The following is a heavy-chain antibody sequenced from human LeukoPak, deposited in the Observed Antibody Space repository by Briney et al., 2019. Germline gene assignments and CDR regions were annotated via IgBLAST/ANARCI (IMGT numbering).Heavy chain of an antibody. CDR1: GGSISNCF. CDR3: ARAGGYSGYGSFDY. J-gene: IGHJ4*02. CDR2: FFQSGSA. D-gene: IGHD5-12*01. Sequence: SETLSLTCTVSGGSISNCFWNWIRQPPGKGLEWIGYFFQSGSAKYNPSLKSRVTLSADTSKNQVSLKLNSVTAADTAVYFCARAGGYSGYGSFDYWGQGILVPVSS. V-gene: IGHV4-59*08.